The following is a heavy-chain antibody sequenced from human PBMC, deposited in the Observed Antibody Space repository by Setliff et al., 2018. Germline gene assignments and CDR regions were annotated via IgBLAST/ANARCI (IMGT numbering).Heavy chain of an antibody. Sequence: GGSLRLSCAASGFTVSSNYMSWVRQAPGKGLEWVSVIYSGGSTYYADSVKGRFTISRDNSKNTLYLQMNSLRAEDTAVYYCALPFGVVNYYYYMDVWGKGTTVTVSS. J-gene: IGHJ6*03. D-gene: IGHD3-3*01. CDR3: ALPFGVVNYYYYMDV. V-gene: IGHV3-53*01. CDR1: GFTVSSNY. CDR2: IYSGGST.